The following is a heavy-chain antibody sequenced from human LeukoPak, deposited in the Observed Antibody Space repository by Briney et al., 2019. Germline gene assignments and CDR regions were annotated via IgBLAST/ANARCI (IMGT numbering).Heavy chain of an antibody. D-gene: IGHD3-22*01. V-gene: IGHV3-7*01. Sequence: VGSLRLSCAASGFSFTSFWMTWVRQAPGKGLEWVANINLDGSEVYSVASVKGRFTISRDNAKNSVYLQMNSLRPEDTGVYYCARDRVTMIAWGQGTQVTVAP. J-gene: IGHJ5*02. CDR1: GFSFTSFW. CDR2: INLDGSEV. CDR3: ARDRVTMIA.